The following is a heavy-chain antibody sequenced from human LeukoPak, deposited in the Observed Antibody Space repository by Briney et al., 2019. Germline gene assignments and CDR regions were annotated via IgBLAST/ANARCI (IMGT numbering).Heavy chain of an antibody. CDR1: GFTFSSYS. CDR3: ARDPYYDILTGYSRLVNYYFDY. V-gene: IGHV3-21*01. CDR2: ISSSSSYI. Sequence: GGSLRLSCAASGFTFSSYSMNWVRQAPGKGLEWVSSISSSSSYIYYADSVKGRFTISRDNAKNSLYPQMNILRAEDTAVYYCARDPYYDILTGYSRLVNYYFDYWGQGTLVTVSS. J-gene: IGHJ4*02. D-gene: IGHD3-9*01.